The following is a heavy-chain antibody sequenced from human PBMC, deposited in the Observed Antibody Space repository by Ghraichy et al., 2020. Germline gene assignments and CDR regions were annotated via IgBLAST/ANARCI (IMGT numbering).Heavy chain of an antibody. CDR2: MSASGNT. Sequence: ESLNISCTVSGGSINTYYWSWVRQPAGKGLEWIGRMSASGNTNYNPSLKSRVTMSVDTSKNQFSLKVISVTAADTAVYYCAADSQGMDVWGQGTTVTVSS. D-gene: IGHD2-21*01. CDR1: GGSINTYY. CDR3: AADSQGMDV. J-gene: IGHJ6*02. V-gene: IGHV4-4*07.